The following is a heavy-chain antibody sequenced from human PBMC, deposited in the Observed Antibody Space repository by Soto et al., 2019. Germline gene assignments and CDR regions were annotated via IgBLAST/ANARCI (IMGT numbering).Heavy chain of an antibody. D-gene: IGHD1-26*01. CDR1: GYSFTSYW. CDR2: IDPSDSYT. CDR3: ARHVWRGQGQEVGYYYYGMDV. Sequence: EVQLVQSGAEVKKPGESLRISCKGSGYSFTSYWISWVRQMPGKGLEWMGRIDPSDSYTNYSPSFQGHVTISADKSISTAYLQWSSLKASDTAMYYCARHVWRGQGQEVGYYYYGMDVWGQGTTVTVSS. J-gene: IGHJ6*02. V-gene: IGHV5-10-1*03.